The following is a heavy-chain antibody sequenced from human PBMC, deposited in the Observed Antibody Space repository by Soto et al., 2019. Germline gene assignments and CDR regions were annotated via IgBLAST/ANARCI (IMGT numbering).Heavy chain of an antibody. J-gene: IGHJ4*02. D-gene: IGHD2-15*01. CDR2: IWYEGTNT. CDR1: DFAFSNYG. Sequence: QVQLVESGGGVVQPGGSLRLSCVASDFAFSNYGMHWVRQAPGKGLEWVALIWYEGTNTYYGDSVKGRFTVSRDNSKKTLYLQMNSLRDDDTGVYYCVRGGSCRGGSCYPNLDFYGDYEGFDYWGQGTLVTVSS. V-gene: IGHV3-33*01. CDR3: VRGGSCRGGSCYPNLDFYGDYEGFDY.